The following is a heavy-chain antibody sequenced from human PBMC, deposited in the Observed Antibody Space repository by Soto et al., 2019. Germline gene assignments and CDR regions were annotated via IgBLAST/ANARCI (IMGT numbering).Heavy chain of an antibody. J-gene: IGHJ4*02. CDR3: AKSVAIVVSPTDY. Sequence: LRLSCAASGFTFSSYAISWVRQSPGKGLEWVSAISGSGGSTYYADSVKGRFTISRDNSKNTLYLQMNSLRAEDTAVYYCAKSVAIVVSPTDYWGQGTLVTVSS. V-gene: IGHV3-23*01. D-gene: IGHD2-2*03. CDR2: ISGSGGST. CDR1: GFTFSSYA.